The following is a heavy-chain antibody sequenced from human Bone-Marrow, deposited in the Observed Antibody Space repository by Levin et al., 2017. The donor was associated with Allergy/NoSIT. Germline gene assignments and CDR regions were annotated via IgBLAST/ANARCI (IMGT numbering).Heavy chain of an antibody. CDR1: GFTFSSYS. CDR3: ARALDSSSSGD. D-gene: IGHD6-6*01. V-gene: IGHV3-21*01. J-gene: IGHJ4*02. CDR2: ISSSSSYI. Sequence: GGSLRLSCAASGFTFSSYSMNWVRQAPGKGLEWVSSISSSSSYIYYADSVKGRFTISRDNAKNSLYLQMDSLRAEDTAVYYCARALDSSSSGDWGQGTLVTVSS.